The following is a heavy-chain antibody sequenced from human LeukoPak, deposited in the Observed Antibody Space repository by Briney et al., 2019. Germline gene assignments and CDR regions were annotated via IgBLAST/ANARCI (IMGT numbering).Heavy chain of an antibody. J-gene: IGHJ4*02. CDR3: ANGHVLRFLEWLRFDY. V-gene: IGHV3-23*01. Sequence: PGGSLRLSCAASGFTFSSYAMSWVRQAPGKGLEWVSAISGSGGSTYYADSVKGRFTISRDNSKNTLYLQMNSLRAEDTAVYYCANGHVLRFLEWLRFDYWGQGTLVTVSS. CDR1: GFTFSSYA. CDR2: ISGSGGST. D-gene: IGHD3-3*01.